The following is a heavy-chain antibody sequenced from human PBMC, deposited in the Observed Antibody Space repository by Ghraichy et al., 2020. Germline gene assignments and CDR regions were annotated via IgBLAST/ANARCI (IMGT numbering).Heavy chain of an antibody. D-gene: IGHD6-19*01. CDR1: GFTFSTYS. CDR2: ISSSSSSI. Sequence: GGSLRLSCAASGFTFSTYSMNWVRQAPGKGLEWVSYISSSSSSIYYADSVKGRFTISRDNAKNSLYLQMNSLRDEDTAVYYCARGPGTSSGWLPFDYWGQGTLVTVSS. V-gene: IGHV3-48*02. J-gene: IGHJ4*02. CDR3: ARGPGTSSGWLPFDY.